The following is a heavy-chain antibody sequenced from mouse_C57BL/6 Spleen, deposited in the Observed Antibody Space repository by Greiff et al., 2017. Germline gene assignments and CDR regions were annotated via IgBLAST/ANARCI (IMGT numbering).Heavy chain of an antibody. CDR3: TNGYDVGY. D-gene: IGHD2-2*01. CDR2: IDPETGGT. V-gene: IGHV1-15*01. Sequence: VQLQQSGAELVRPGASVTLSCKASGYTFTDYEMHWVKQTPVHGLEWIGAIDPETGGTAYNQKFKGKAILTADKSSSTAYMELRSLTSADSAVYYCTNGYDVGYWGQGTTLTFSS. CDR1: GYTFTDYE. J-gene: IGHJ2*01.